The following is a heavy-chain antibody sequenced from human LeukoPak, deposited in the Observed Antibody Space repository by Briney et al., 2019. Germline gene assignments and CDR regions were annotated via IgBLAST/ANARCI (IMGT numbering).Heavy chain of an antibody. CDR2: INTNTGNP. CDR3: ARVFIGIVVGSMDV. Sequence: ASVKVSCKASGYTFTSYAMNWVRQAPGQGLEWMGWINTNTGNPTYAQGFTGRFVFSLDTSVSTAYLQISSLKAEDTAVYYCARVFIGIVVGSMDVWGQGTTVTVSS. D-gene: IGHD2-2*01. V-gene: IGHV7-4-1*02. CDR1: GYTFTSYA. J-gene: IGHJ6*02.